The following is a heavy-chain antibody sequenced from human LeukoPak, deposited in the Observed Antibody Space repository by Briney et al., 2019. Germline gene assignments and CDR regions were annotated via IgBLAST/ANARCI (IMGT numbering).Heavy chain of an antibody. V-gene: IGHV4-59*01. CDR3: ARVRLGIEPFDFDY. J-gene: IGHJ4*02. CDR2: IYYSGST. Sequence: KSSETLSLTCTVSGGSISSYYWSWIRQPPGKGLEWIGYIYYSGSTNYNPSLKSRVTISVDTSKNQFSLKLSSVTAADTAVYYCARVRLGIEPFDFDYWGQGTLVTVSS. D-gene: IGHD7-27*01. CDR1: GGSISSYY.